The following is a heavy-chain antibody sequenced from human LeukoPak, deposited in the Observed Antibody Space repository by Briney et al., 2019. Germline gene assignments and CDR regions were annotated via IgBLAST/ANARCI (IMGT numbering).Heavy chain of an antibody. CDR2: ISGSGGST. CDR3: ARDKGDYYYYYMDV. J-gene: IGHJ6*03. V-gene: IGHV3-23*01. D-gene: IGHD3-10*01. CDR1: GFTFSSYA. Sequence: GGSLRLSCAASGFTFSSYAMSWVRQAPGKGLEWVSAISGSGGSTYYADSVKGRFTISRDNSKNTLYLQMNTLRAEDTAVYYCARDKGDYYYYYMDVWGKGTTVTVSS.